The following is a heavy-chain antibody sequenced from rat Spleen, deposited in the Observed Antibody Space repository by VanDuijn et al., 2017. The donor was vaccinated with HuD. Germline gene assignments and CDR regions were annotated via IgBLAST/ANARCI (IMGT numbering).Heavy chain of an antibody. CDR3: ARGRGNNYGAYVMDA. V-gene: IGHV2-30*01. J-gene: IGHJ4*01. CDR1: GFSLTSYN. Sequence: QVQLKESGPGLVQPSQTLSLTCTVSGFSLTSYNVHWVRQPTGKVLEWMGVIWTGGSTYYNSALKSRLSISRDTSKSQVFLKMNSLQTEDIATYYCARGRGNNYGAYVMDAWGQGASVTVSS. D-gene: IGHD1-10*01. CDR2: IWTGGST.